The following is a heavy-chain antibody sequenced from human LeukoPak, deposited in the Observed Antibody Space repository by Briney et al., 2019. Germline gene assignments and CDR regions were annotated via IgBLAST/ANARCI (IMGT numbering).Heavy chain of an antibody. CDR2: FDLVHGDT. CDR1: GYRFTELS. J-gene: IGHJ4*02. Sequence: ASVKVSCKVSGYRFTELSRHWVRQAPGKGLEWLGGFDLVHGDTIYAQKLQGRVTMTEDTSTDTSYMELSSLGSEDTAVYFCTAGRPYSFLDFWGQGTLVIVSS. CDR3: TAGRPYSFLDF. V-gene: IGHV1-24*01. D-gene: IGHD5-18*01.